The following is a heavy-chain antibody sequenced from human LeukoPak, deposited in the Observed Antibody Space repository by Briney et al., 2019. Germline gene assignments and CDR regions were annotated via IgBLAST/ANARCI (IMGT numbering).Heavy chain of an antibody. V-gene: IGHV4-30-2*01. J-gene: IGHJ3*02. CDR3: ARFPRITGTTSDGFDI. CDR1: GGSISSGSYS. CDR2: IYHSGST. Sequence: SETLSLTCAVSGGSISSGSYSWSWIRQPPGEGLEWIGYIYHSGSTYYNPSLKSRVTISVDRSKNQFSLKLTSVTAADTAVYYCARFPRITGTTSDGFDIWGQGTMVTVSS. D-gene: IGHD1-7*01.